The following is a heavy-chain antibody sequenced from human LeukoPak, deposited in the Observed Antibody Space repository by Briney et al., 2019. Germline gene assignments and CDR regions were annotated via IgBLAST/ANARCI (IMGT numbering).Heavy chain of an antibody. Sequence: SETLSLTCTLSGRSITIYYWTYIRQPAGEGREWIGRIHTRGSTNYNPSLKSRVTIPVDTSKKQSSLNLSSVTPTDTASYFCAREFSGTSMAARVFDSWGQGTLVTVSS. CDR2: IHTRGST. CDR1: GRSITIYY. D-gene: IGHD6-6*01. CDR3: AREFSGTSMAARVFDS. J-gene: IGHJ4*02. V-gene: IGHV4-4*07.